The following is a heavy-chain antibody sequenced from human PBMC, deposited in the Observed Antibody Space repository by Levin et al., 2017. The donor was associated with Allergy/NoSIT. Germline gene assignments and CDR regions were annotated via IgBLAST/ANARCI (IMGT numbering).Heavy chain of an antibody. CDR1: GFTFSSYS. CDR3: AREWELLNVDIVATTGGYDAFDI. Sequence: PGGSLRLSCAASGFTFSSYSMNWVRQAPGKGLEWVSYISSSSSTIYYADSVKGRFTISRDNAKNSLYLQMNSLRDEDTAVYYCAREWELLNVDIVATTGGYDAFDIWGQGTMVTVSS. CDR2: ISSSSSTI. J-gene: IGHJ3*02. V-gene: IGHV3-48*02. D-gene: IGHD5-12*01.